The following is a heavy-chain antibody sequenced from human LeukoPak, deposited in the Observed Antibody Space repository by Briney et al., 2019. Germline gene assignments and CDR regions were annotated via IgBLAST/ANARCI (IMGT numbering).Heavy chain of an antibody. V-gene: IGHV3-21*01. CDR2: ISTGSSYI. J-gene: IGHJ3*02. CDR3: ASPKLEDQRGDYGDEAFDI. D-gene: IGHD4-17*01. CDR1: GFTFSSYS. Sequence: GGSLRLSRAASGFTFSSYSMNWVRQAPGKGLEWVSSISTGSSYIYYADSMKGRFTISRDNAKNSLYLQMNSLRAEDTAVYYCASPKLEDQRGDYGDEAFDIWGQGTMVTVSS.